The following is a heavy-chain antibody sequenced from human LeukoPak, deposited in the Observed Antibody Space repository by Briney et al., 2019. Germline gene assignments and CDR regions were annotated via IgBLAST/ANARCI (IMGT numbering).Heavy chain of an antibody. CDR2: ISYDGSNK. CDR3: AKDRTVGASY. D-gene: IGHD1-26*01. CDR1: GFTFSSYG. J-gene: IGHJ4*02. Sequence: GRSQRLSCAASGFTFSSYGMHWVRQAPGKGLEWVAVISYDGSNKYYADSVKGRFTISRDSSKNTLFLHMNTLRAEDTAIYYCAKDRTVGASYWGQGTLVTVSS. V-gene: IGHV3-30*18.